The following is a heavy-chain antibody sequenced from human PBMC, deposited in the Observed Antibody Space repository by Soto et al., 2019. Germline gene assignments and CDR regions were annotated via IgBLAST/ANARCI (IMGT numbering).Heavy chain of an antibody. D-gene: IGHD2-8*02. Sequence: SETLSLTCTVSGASITGSSYWSWIRQPAGKGLEWIGRFSLSGTTSYNPSLRSRVTMSADASKNQFSLRLTSVTAADTALYYCARGMTPPGAPAWYYFDSWGQGTLVTVSS. CDR2: FSLSGTT. CDR1: GASITGSSY. J-gene: IGHJ4*02. CDR3: ARGMTPPGAPAWYYFDS. V-gene: IGHV4-4*07.